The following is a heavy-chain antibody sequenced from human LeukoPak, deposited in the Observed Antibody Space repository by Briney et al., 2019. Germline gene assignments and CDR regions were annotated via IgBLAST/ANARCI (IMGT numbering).Heavy chain of an antibody. Sequence: GGSLRLSCVASGFKFRTYWMSWVRQAPGKGLEWVANIRHDGSETNYVDSVRGRFTISRDNAKNSLFLQMNSLRVEDTAVYYCARGWGGDWFDPWGPGTLVTASS. V-gene: IGHV3-7*01. CDR1: GFKFRTYW. J-gene: IGHJ5*02. CDR2: IRHDGSET. CDR3: ARGWGGDWFDP. D-gene: IGHD3-16*01.